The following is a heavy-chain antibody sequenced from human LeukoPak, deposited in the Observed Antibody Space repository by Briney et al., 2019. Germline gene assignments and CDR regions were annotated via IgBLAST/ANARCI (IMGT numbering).Heavy chain of an antibody. D-gene: IGHD6-6*01. CDR2: LGTNGDT. Sequence: GGSLRLSCVASDFSFNIYDMYWVRQAAGRGLEWVSALGTNGDTFYLGSVKGRFTISRENGKNSLYLQMNSLGVDDSAVYYCVREWRGIASHFHGMDLWGQGTTVTVSS. J-gene: IGHJ6*02. CDR3: VREWRGIASHFHGMDL. V-gene: IGHV3-13*01. CDR1: DFSFNIYD.